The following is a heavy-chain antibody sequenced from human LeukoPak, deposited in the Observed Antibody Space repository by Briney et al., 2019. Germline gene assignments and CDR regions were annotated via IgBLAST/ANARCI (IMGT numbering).Heavy chain of an antibody. J-gene: IGHJ4*02. CDR2: INHSGST. CDR1: GGSFSGYY. D-gene: IGHD2-15*01. CDR3: ARGKGSGYPEEPNCSGGSCYGSSCDY. Sequence: PSETLSLTCAVYGGSFSGYYWSWIRQPPGKGLEWIGEINHSGSTNYNPSLKSRVTISVDTSKNQFSLKLSSVTAADTAVYYCARGKGSGYPEEPNCSGGSCYGSSCDYWGQGTLVTVSS. V-gene: IGHV4-34*01.